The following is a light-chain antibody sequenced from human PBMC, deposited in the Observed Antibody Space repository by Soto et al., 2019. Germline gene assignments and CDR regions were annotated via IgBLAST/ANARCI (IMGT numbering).Light chain of an antibody. CDR1: QSIGTW. J-gene: IGKJ1*01. Sequence: DIQVTQSPATLSSSVGDSVTITCRASQSIGTWLAWYAQNPWKDPMLLIFEASSLERGVPSRFSGSGAGTEFALTISSLQRDDFATYYCQQYNSYPWMFGEGTKVEIK. CDR3: QQYNSYPWM. CDR2: EAS. V-gene: IGKV1-5*03.